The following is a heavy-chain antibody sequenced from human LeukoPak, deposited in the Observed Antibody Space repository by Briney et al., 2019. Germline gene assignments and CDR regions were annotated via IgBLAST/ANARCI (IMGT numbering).Heavy chain of an antibody. Sequence: GGSLKLSCAASGFTFIAYGMQWVRQAPGKGLVWVSRINPDGTSTSYADSVKGRFTVSRDNAKNTLYLQVNSLRAEDTAVYFCTRELPREVTLDYWGRGTLVTVSS. D-gene: IGHD2-21*02. J-gene: IGHJ4*01. CDR1: GFTFIAYG. CDR2: INPDGTST. CDR3: TRELPREVTLDY. V-gene: IGHV3-74*01.